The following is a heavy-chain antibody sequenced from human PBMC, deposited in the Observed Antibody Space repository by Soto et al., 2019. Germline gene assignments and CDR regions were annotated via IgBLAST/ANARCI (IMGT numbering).Heavy chain of an antibody. J-gene: IGHJ4*02. CDR2: IYYSGST. CDR3: ARAQGRVKGIVVVPAARYYFDY. V-gene: IGHV4-31*03. CDR1: GGSISSGGYY. D-gene: IGHD2-2*01. Sequence: QVQLQESGPGLVKPSQTLSLTCTVSGGSISSGGYYWSWIRQHPGKGLEWIGYIYYSGSTYYNPSLKSRVTISVDTSKNQFSLKLSSVTAADMAVYYCARAQGRVKGIVVVPAARYYFDYWGQGTLVTVSS.